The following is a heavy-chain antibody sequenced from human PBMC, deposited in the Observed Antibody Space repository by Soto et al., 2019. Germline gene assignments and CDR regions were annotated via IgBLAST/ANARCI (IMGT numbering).Heavy chain of an antibody. CDR2: IWYDGSKK. CDR1: GFTFSDYD. J-gene: IGHJ4*02. V-gene: IGHV3-33*01. CDR3: ARGLGGGAPDY. Sequence: GESLRLSCATSGFTFSDYDTHWVRQAPGKGLEWVAVIWYDGSKKYYADSVKGRFTISRDNSKNTLSLQVNSLRAEDTAVLYCARGLGGGAPDYWGQGTLVTVSS. D-gene: IGHD3-16*01.